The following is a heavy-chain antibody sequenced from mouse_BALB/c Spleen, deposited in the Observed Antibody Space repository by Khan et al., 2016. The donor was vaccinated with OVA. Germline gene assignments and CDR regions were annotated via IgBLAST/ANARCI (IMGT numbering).Heavy chain of an antibody. CDR1: GFSLTSYG. CDR3: ARTRDADYFDY. J-gene: IGHJ2*01. CDR2: IWAGGSN. V-gene: IGHV2-9*02. Sequence: QVQLKQSGPGLVAPSQSLSITCTVSGFSLTSYGIHWVRQPPGKGLELLGIIWAGGSNNYNSALMSRLSLSKENSWSQVFLKMNSLQTDDTAIYFCARTRDADYFDYWGQGTTLTVSS.